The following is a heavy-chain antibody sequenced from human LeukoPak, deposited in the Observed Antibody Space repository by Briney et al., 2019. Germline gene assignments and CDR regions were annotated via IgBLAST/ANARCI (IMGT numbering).Heavy chain of an antibody. CDR3: ALAPNYDSSAYYSALRALDM. D-gene: IGHD3-22*01. Sequence: PSETLSLTCTVSGGSISSSSYYWGWIRQPPGKGLEWIGSIYYSGSTYYNPSLKSRVTISVGTSKNQFSLKLSSVTAADTAVYYCALAPNYDSSAYYSALRALDMWGQGTMVTVSS. CDR2: IYYSGST. V-gene: IGHV4-39*07. CDR1: GGSISSSSYY. J-gene: IGHJ3*02.